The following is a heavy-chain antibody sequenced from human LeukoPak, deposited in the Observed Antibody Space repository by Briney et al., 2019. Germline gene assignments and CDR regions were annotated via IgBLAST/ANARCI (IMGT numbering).Heavy chain of an antibody. J-gene: IGHJ4*02. CDR1: GFTFSSYG. CDR3: ARGGGWPFDF. D-gene: IGHD6-19*01. CDR2: ISYDGSNK. V-gene: IGHV3-30*03. Sequence: GRSLRLSCAASGFTFSSYGMHWVRQAPGKGLEWVAVISYDGSNKYYADSVKGRFTISRDNSKNTLYLQMNSLRAEDTAVYYCARGGGWPFDFWGQGTLVTVSS.